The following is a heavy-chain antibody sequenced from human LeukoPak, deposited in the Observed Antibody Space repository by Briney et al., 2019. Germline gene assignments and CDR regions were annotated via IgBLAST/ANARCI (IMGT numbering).Heavy chain of an antibody. D-gene: IGHD3-16*01. CDR3: ARVEVHPRRFYYYMDV. Sequence: GDSVKVSCKTSGYTFSSFGIGWVRQAPGQGLEWMGWISADTVNSNVAQKLQDRVAMTTDTSTNTAYMELRGLRYDDTAVYYCARVEVHPRRFYYYMDVWGKGTTVTISS. J-gene: IGHJ6*03. CDR1: GYTFSSFG. CDR2: ISADTVNS. V-gene: IGHV1-18*01.